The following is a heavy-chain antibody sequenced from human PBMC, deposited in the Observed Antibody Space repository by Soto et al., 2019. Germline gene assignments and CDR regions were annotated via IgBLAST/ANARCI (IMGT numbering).Heavy chain of an antibody. CDR1: GYTFTDYY. CDR2: IDPNSGDT. D-gene: IGHD2-2*01. V-gene: IGHV1-2*04. CDR3: ARGSNLDY. J-gene: IGHJ4*02. Sequence: ASVNVSCKASGYTFTDYYMHWVRQAPGQGLEWMGWIDPNSGDTNYTQKFQGWVTMTRDTSISTAYMELSRLTSDDTAVYYCARGSNLDYWGQGALVTVSS.